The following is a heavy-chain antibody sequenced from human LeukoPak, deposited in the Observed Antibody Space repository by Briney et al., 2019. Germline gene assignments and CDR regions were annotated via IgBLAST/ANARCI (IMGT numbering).Heavy chain of an antibody. CDR3: ARRGDYYDSSDNWFDP. CDR2: ITWNGGST. Sequence: GGSLRLSCAASGFTFDDYGMSWVRQAPGKGLEWVSGITWNGGSTGYADSVKGRFTISRDNAKNSLYLQMNSLGAEDTALYYCARRGDYYDSSDNWFDPWGQGTLVTVSS. D-gene: IGHD3-22*01. CDR1: GFTFDDYG. J-gene: IGHJ5*02. V-gene: IGHV3-20*04.